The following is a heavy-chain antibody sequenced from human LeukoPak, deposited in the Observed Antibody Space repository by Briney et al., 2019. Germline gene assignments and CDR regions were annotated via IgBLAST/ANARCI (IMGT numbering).Heavy chain of an antibody. CDR3: ATAVAAS. CDR1: GFTFSSYG. D-gene: IGHD6-19*01. J-gene: IGHJ5*02. CDR2: IWYDGSNK. Sequence: GGSLRLSCAASGFTFSSYGMHWVRQAPGKGLEWLAVIWYDGSNKYYADSVKGRFTISRDNSKNTLHLQMNSLRAEDTAVYYCATAVAASWGQGTLVTVSS. V-gene: IGHV3-33*01.